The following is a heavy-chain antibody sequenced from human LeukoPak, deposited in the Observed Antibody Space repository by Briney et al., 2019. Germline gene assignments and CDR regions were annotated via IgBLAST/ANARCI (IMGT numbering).Heavy chain of an antibody. Sequence: GGSLPLSCLASVFSFSNYLLFWLRPAPAKEVEGVANIDLHGSGTQYVGSVKGRFTTSRDNAKNSMYVPMNSLRAEDTAIYYCARIWYFGDNNWRYFDYWGQGTLVTVAS. D-gene: IGHD1-1*01. CDR3: ARIWYFGDNNWRYFDY. CDR2: IDLHGSGT. V-gene: IGHV3-7*01. J-gene: IGHJ4*03. CDR1: VFSFSNYL.